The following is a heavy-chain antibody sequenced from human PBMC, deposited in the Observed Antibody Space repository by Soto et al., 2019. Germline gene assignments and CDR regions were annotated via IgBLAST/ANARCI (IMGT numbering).Heavy chain of an antibody. D-gene: IGHD5-18*01. CDR2: IIPIFGTA. V-gene: IGHV1-69*13. CDR3: ARGIGGYSYGPGAY. J-gene: IGHJ4*02. Sequence: GASVKVSCKASGGTFSSYAISWVRQAPGQGLEWMGGIIPIFGTANYAQKFQGRVTITADESTSTAYMELSSLRSEDTAVYYCARGIGGYSYGPGAYWGQGTLVTVSS. CDR1: GGTFSSYA.